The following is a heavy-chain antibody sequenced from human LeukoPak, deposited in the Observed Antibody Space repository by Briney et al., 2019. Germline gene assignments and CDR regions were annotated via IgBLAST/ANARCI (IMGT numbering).Heavy chain of an antibody. CDR1: GYTFTGYY. Sequence: ASVKVSCKASGYTFTGYYMHWVRQAPGQGLEWMGWINPNSGGTNYAQKFQGRVTMTRDTSISTAYMELSRLGSDDTAVYYCAREVRGYSGYDWRFDYWGQGTLVTVSS. D-gene: IGHD5-12*01. J-gene: IGHJ4*02. CDR2: INPNSGGT. CDR3: AREVRGYSGYDWRFDY. V-gene: IGHV1-2*02.